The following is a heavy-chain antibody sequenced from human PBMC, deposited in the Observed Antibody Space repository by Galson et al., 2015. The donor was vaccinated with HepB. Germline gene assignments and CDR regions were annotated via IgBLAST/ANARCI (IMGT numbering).Heavy chain of an antibody. D-gene: IGHD3-22*01. Sequence: SLRLSCAASGFTDSSNYMSWVRQAPGKGLEWVSVIYSGGSTYYADSVKGRFTISRDNSKNKLFLQMNSLRAEDTAVYYCARGLALRRDYYDSSGEYFDYWGQGTLVTVSS. V-gene: IGHV3-66*01. J-gene: IGHJ4*02. CDR2: IYSGGST. CDR1: GFTDSSNY. CDR3: ARGLALRRDYYDSSGEYFDY.